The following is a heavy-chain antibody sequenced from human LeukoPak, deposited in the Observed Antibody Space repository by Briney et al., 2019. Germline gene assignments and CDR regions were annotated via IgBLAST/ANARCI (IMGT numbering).Heavy chain of an antibody. CDR3: TQMGILTGLYFDC. D-gene: IGHD3-9*01. V-gene: IGHV3-15*01. J-gene: IGHJ4*02. CDR1: GFTFSNAW. Sequence: GGALRLSCAASGFTFSNAWMSWVRQAPGKGLEWVGRIKSKTDGGTTDYAAPVKGRFTISRDDSKNTLYLQMNSLKTEDTAVYYCTQMGILTGLYFDCWGQGTLVTVSS. CDR2: IKSKTDGGTT.